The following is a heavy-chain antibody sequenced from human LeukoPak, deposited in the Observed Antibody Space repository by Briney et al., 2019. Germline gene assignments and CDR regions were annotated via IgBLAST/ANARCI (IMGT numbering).Heavy chain of an antibody. V-gene: IGHV1-18*01. Sequence: ASVKVSCKASGYTFTSYGISWVRQAPGQGLEWMGRISAYDGNTNYAQKLQGRVTMTTDTSTSTAYMELRSLRSDDTAVYYCARDGDSSGYYPSDYWGQGTLVTVSS. CDR3: ARDGDSSGYYPSDY. D-gene: IGHD3-22*01. CDR1: GYTFTSYG. J-gene: IGHJ4*02. CDR2: ISAYDGNT.